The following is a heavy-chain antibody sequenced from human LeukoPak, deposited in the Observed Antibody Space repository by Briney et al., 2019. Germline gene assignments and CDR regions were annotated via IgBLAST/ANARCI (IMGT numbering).Heavy chain of an antibody. J-gene: IGHJ2*01. CDR1: GGSFSGYY. Sequence: SETLSLTCAVYGGSFSGYYWNWIRQPPGKGLEWIGEINHSGSTNYNPSLKSRVTISVDTSKIQFSLKLSSVTAADTAVYYCARGSSDWYFDLWGRGTLVTVSS. V-gene: IGHV4-34*01. D-gene: IGHD6-6*01. CDR2: INHSGST. CDR3: ARGSSDWYFDL.